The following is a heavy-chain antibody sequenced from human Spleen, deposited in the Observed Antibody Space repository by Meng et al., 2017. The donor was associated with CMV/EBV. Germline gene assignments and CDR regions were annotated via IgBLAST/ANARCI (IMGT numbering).Heavy chain of an antibody. CDR3: AMACLTTPTSWSYY. CDR2: ITDDGSNK. Sequence: GESLKISCAASGFTFSSYAMSWVRQAPGKGLEWVAVITDDGSNKYYADSVKGRFTISRDNSKNTLYLQMNSLRAEDTAVYYCAMACLTTPTSWSYYWGQGTLVTVSS. J-gene: IGHJ4*02. CDR1: GFTFSSYA. V-gene: IGHV3-30*04. D-gene: IGHD1-26*01.